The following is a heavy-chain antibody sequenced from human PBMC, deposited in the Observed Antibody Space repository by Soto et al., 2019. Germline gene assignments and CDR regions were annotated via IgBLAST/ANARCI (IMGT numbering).Heavy chain of an antibody. V-gene: IGHV4-39*01. CDR3: ARQLYCSSTSCYLRWFDP. Sequence: SETLSLTCTVSGGSISSSSYYWGWIRQPPGKGLEWIGSIYYSGSTYYNPSLKSRVTISVDTSKSQFSLKLSSVTAADTAVYYCARQLYCSSTSCYLRWFDPWGQGTLVTVSS. CDR2: IYYSGST. CDR1: GGSISSSSYY. D-gene: IGHD2-2*01. J-gene: IGHJ5*02.